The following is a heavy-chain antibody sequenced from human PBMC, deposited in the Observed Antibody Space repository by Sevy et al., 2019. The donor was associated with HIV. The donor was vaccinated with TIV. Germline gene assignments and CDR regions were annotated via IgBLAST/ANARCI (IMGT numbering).Heavy chain of an antibody. CDR1: GFAFYDYS. CDR3: AREGCTRPHDY. CDR2: LSFGCGKI. Sequence: GGSLRLSCAASGFAFYDYSMSWIRQAPGKGLEWVATLSFGCGKINYADSVKSRFIISRDNSKNSFYLQMDNLRVEDTALYYCAREGCTRPHDYWGQGTRVTVSS. J-gene: IGHJ4*02. V-gene: IGHV3-23*01. D-gene: IGHD2-8*01.